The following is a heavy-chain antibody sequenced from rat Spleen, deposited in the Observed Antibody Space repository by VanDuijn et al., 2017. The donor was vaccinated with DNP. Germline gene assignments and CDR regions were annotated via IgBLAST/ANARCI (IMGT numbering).Heavy chain of an antibody. CDR2: IRYDGGST. V-gene: IGHV5-22*01. CDR3: VRWNSGHFDY. CDR1: GFSFSDYY. J-gene: IGHJ2*01. Sequence: EVQLVESGGGFVQPGRSLKLSCAASGFSFSDYYMAWVRQAPTKGLEWVAYIRYDGGSTKYGDSVKGRFTISRDNAKNTLYLQMNSLRSEDMATYYCVRWNSGHFDYWGQGVMVPVSS. D-gene: IGHD4-3*01.